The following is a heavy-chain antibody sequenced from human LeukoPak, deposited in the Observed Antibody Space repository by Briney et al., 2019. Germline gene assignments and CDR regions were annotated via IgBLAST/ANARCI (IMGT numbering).Heavy chain of an antibody. V-gene: IGHV1-69*04. CDR3: ARVLSSTTYGMDV. CDR1: GGTFSSYA. D-gene: IGHD6-13*01. J-gene: IGHJ6*02. CDR2: IIPILGIA. Sequence: SVKVSCKASGGTFSSYAISWVRQAPGQGLEWMGRIIPILGIANYAQKFQGRVTIIADKSTSTAYMELSSLRSEDTAVYYCARVLSSTTYGMDVWGQGTTVTVSS.